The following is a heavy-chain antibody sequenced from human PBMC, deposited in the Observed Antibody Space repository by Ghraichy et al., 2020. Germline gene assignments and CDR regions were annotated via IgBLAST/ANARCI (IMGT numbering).Heavy chain of an antibody. J-gene: IGHJ4*02. CDR3: GRHEVVWQWLVQGTFDY. D-gene: IGHD6-19*01. CDR1: GASISSSNHY. V-gene: IGHV4-39*01. CDR2: IYYSGST. Sequence: SQTLSLTCTVSGASISSSNHYWGWIRQPPGKGLEWIGSIYYSGSTYYNPSLESRLTVSVDTSKKQFSLKLSSATAADTAVYYCGRHEVVWQWLVQGTFDYWGQGHLVTVSS.